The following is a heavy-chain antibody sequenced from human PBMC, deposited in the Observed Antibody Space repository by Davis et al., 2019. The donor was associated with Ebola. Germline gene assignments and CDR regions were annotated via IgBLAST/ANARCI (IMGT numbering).Heavy chain of an antibody. D-gene: IGHD1-20*01. CDR3: ASLRRTITGMDDGFDV. CDR2: IYTGDSDT. V-gene: IGHV5-51*01. Sequence: GESLKISCQDSGNSFTSHWIGWVRQMPGKGLEWMGLIYTGDSDTRYSPSFRGQVTISADKSTRTAYLQWGRLKASDTAMYYCASLRRTITGMDDGFDVWGQGTMVTVSS. CDR1: GNSFTSHW. J-gene: IGHJ3*01.